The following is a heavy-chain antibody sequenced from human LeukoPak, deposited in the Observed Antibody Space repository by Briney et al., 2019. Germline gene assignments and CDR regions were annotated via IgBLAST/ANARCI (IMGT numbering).Heavy chain of an antibody. CDR3: ARVIRPRITMIAEGNRESHFDY. V-gene: IGHV1-2*02. J-gene: IGHJ4*02. D-gene: IGHD3-22*01. CDR2: IIPNSGGS. Sequence: ASLKVSCKASGYTFTGYYMHWVRQAPGQGVEWMGWIIPNSGGSNYAQKFQGRVTMTRATSISTAYMELSRLRSDDTAVYYCARVIRPRITMIAEGNRESHFDYWGQGTLVTVSS. CDR1: GYTFTGYY.